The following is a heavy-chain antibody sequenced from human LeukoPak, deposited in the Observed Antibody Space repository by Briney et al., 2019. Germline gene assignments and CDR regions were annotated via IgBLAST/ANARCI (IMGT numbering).Heavy chain of an antibody. CDR2: INPGDSDT. J-gene: IGHJ5*02. D-gene: IGHD3-10*01. CDR1: GYSFTSSW. V-gene: IGHV5-51*01. CDR3: ARQPGAGWFDP. Sequence: GESLKISCQASGYSFTSSWIGWARQMPGKSLEWMAIINPGDSDTRYSPSFQGQVTISADKSISTVYLQWGGLKASDTAMYYCARQPGAGWFDPWGQGTLVTVSS.